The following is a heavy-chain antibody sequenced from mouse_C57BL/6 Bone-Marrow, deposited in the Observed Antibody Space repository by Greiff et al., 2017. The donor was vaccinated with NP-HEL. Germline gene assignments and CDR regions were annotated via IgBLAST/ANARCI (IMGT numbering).Heavy chain of an antibody. CDR3: ARWCYGSSSVDY. Sequence: QVQLQQSGAELVKPGASVKISCKASGYAFSSYWMNWVKQRPGKGLEWIGQIYPGDGDTNYNGKFKGKATLTADKSSSTAYMQLSSLTSEDSAVYFCARWCYGSSSVDYWGQGTTLTVSS. J-gene: IGHJ2*01. CDR2: IYPGDGDT. CDR1: GYAFSSYW. V-gene: IGHV1-80*01. D-gene: IGHD1-1*01.